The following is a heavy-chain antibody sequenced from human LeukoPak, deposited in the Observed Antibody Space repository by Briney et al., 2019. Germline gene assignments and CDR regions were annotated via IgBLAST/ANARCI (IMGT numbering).Heavy chain of an antibody. D-gene: IGHD4-11*01. V-gene: IGHV4-59*03. Sequence: SETLSLTYTVSGGSISTYYWSWIRQPPGKGLEWIRYIYYSGSTNYNPSLKSRVTISVDTSKNQFSPKLTSVTAADTAVYFCANSGMTTAATRYYYYMDVWGEGTTVTVSS. CDR3: ANSGMTTAATRYYYYMDV. J-gene: IGHJ6*03. CDR1: GGSISTYY. CDR2: IYYSGST.